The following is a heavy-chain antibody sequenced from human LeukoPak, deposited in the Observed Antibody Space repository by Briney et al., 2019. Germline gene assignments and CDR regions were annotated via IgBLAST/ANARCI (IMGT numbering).Heavy chain of an antibody. J-gene: IGHJ6*03. D-gene: IGHD2-2*01. V-gene: IGHV1-18*01. CDR2: ITAYNGNT. CDR3: ARVPIVVVPAAFYYYMDV. Sequence: ASVKVSCKASGYTFTSYGIRCVRQVPQPGVEWLGWITAYNGNTNYAQKPQGRVTMTTDTSTSTAYMELRSLRSDDTAVYYCARVPIVVVPAAFYYYMDVWGKGTTVTVSS. CDR1: GYTFTSYG.